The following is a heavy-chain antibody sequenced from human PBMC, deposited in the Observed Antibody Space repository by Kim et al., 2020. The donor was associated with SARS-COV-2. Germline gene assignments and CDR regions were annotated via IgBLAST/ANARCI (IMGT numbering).Heavy chain of an antibody. CDR2: IYPGDSDT. V-gene: IGHV5-51*01. J-gene: IGHJ6*02. Sequence: GESLKISCKGSGYSFTSYWIGWVRQMPGKGLEWMGIIYPGDSDTRYSPSFQGQVTISADKSISTAYLQWSSLKASDTAMYYCARHAKYQLLKYGMDVWGQGTTVTVSS. CDR3: ARHAKYQLLKYGMDV. CDR1: GYSFTSYW. D-gene: IGHD2-2*01.